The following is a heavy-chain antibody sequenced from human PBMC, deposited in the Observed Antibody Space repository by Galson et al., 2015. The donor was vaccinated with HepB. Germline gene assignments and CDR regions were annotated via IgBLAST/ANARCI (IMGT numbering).Heavy chain of an antibody. Sequence: SLRLSCAASGFTFSSYGMHWVRQAPGKGLEWVAVISYDGSNKYYADSVKGRFTISRDNSKNTLYLQMNSLRAEDTAVYYCARDERKELLSFRYWGQGTLVTVSS. J-gene: IGHJ4*02. CDR1: GFTFSSYG. CDR3: ARDERKELLSFRY. V-gene: IGHV3-30*03. D-gene: IGHD1-26*01. CDR2: ISYDGSNK.